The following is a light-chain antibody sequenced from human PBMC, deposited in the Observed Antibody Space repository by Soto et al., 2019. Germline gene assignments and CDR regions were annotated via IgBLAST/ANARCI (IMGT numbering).Light chain of an antibody. J-gene: IGKJ2*01. CDR3: LQHNSYPYT. CDR1: QDISNY. CDR2: DAS. V-gene: IGKV1-33*01. Sequence: DIQMTQSPSSLSASVGDRVTITCQASQDISNYLNWYQQKPGKAPKLLIYDASNLETGVPSRFSGSGSETEFTLTISSLQPEDFATYYCLQHNSYPYTFGQGTKLEIK.